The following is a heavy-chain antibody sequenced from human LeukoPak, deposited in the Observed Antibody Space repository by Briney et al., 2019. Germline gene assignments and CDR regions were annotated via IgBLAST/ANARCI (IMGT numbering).Heavy chain of an antibody. CDR1: GGSISDYY. D-gene: IGHD3-22*01. J-gene: IGHJ3*02. V-gene: IGHV4-4*07. CDR3: ARQAYDTGYDAFDI. CDR2: IYSSGST. Sequence: PSETLSLTCTVSGGSISDYYWSWIRQPAGKGLEWIGRIYSSGSTNYNPSLKSRVTMSVATSKNQFSLKLSSVTAAETAVYYCARQAYDTGYDAFDIWGRGTMVTVSS.